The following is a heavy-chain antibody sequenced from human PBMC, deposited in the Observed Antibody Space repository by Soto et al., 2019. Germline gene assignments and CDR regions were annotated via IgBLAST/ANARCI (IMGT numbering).Heavy chain of an antibody. CDR3: ARELGYCSSTSCYTGWFDP. CDR1: GGTFSSYA. V-gene: IGHV1-69*06. J-gene: IGHJ5*02. Sequence: SVKVSCKASGGTFSSYAISWVRQAPGQGLEWMGGIIPIFGTANYAQKFQGRVTITADKSTSTAYMELSSLRSEDRAVYYCARELGYCSSTSCYTGWFDPWGQGTLVTVSS. D-gene: IGHD2-2*02. CDR2: IIPIFGTA.